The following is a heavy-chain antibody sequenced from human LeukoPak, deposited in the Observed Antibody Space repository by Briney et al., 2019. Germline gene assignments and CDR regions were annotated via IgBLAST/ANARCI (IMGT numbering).Heavy chain of an antibody. Sequence: GSLRLSCAASGFTFSSYAMSWVRQAPGKGLEWVSGISGSGDNTYYADSVKGRFAISRDNSKNTLYVQVNSLGTEDTAAYYCAKGSYYDSSGSFYFDYWGQGTLVTVSS. CDR2: ISGSGDNT. D-gene: IGHD3-22*01. J-gene: IGHJ4*02. CDR3: AKGSYYDSSGSFYFDY. V-gene: IGHV3-23*01. CDR1: GFTFSSYA.